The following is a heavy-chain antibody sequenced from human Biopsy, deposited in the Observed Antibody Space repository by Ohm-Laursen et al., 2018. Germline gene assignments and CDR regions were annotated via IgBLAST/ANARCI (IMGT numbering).Heavy chain of an antibody. Sequence: SLRLSCAASGCAFSYYGLHWVRQAPGKGLQWVAVMWSDGINKNYADSVKGRFTVSRDNSNNVLYLQMSSLRDEESAVYYCARDDDTTGHYMILNHWGQGTLVTVSS. CDR3: ARDDDTTGHYMILNH. V-gene: IGHV3-33*01. D-gene: IGHD3-9*01. J-gene: IGHJ5*02. CDR1: GCAFSYYG. CDR2: MWSDGINK.